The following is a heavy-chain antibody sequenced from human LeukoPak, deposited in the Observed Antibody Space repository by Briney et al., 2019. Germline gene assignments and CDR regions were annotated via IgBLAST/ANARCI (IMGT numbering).Heavy chain of an antibody. CDR3: ASQGTYYYGSGSNS. Sequence: SETLSLTCTVSGGSINSYYWSWIRQPPGKGLEWIGYIHYTGNTNYNPSLKSLVTISLDTSKNQISLRLSSVTAADTAVYYCASQGTYYYGSGSNSWGQGTLVTVSS. CDR2: IHYTGNT. V-gene: IGHV4-59*12. D-gene: IGHD3-10*01. CDR1: GGSINSYY. J-gene: IGHJ4*02.